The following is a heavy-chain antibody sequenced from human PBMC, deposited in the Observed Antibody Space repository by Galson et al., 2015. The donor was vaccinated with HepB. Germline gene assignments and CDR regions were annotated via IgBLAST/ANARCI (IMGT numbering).Heavy chain of an antibody. V-gene: IGHV4-30-4*01. CDR1: GGSISSGDYY. Sequence: TLSLTCSVSGGSISSGDYYWSWIRQPPGKGLEWIGYIYYSGSTYYNPSLKSRVTISVDTSKNQFSLKLSSVTAADTAVYYCARDRGRTIFGVIIDHWFDSWGQGTLVTVSS. J-gene: IGHJ5*01. CDR2: IYYSGST. D-gene: IGHD3-3*01. CDR3: ARDRGRTIFGVIIDHWFDS.